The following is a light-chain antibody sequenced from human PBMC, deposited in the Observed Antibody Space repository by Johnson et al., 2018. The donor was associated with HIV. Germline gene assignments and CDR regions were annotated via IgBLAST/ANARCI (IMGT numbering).Light chain of an antibody. Sequence: QSVLTQPPSVSAAPGQKVTISCSGSSSNIGNIYVSWYQHLPGTAPTLLIYENNKRPSGIPYRFSGSKSGSSATLGITGLPPGAEADHYSGTWPSSLRPGFVGPETNVTVL. CDR2: ENN. J-gene: IGLJ1*01. V-gene: IGLV1-51*02. CDR3: GTWPSSLRPGF. CDR1: SSNIGNIY.